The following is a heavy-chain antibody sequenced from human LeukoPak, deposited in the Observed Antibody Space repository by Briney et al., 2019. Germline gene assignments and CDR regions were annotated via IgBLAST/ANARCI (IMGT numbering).Heavy chain of an antibody. D-gene: IGHD3-10*01. J-gene: IGHJ6*02. V-gene: IGHV3-21*01. Sequence: GGPLRLPCAASGFTFSSYSMIWVRQAPGKGLECVSSISSSSHYLYYADSVKGRFTISRDNAKNSLYLQMNSLRAEDTAVYYGARDQYGAGSYYPLGIYYRHGMDVWGQGTTVTVSS. CDR2: ISSSSHYL. CDR3: ARDQYGAGSYYPLGIYYRHGMDV. CDR1: GFTFSSYS.